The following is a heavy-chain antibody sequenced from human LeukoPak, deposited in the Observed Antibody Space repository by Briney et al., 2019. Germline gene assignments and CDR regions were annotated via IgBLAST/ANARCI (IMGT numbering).Heavy chain of an antibody. D-gene: IGHD1-26*01. CDR1: GGTFSSYA. CDR2: IIPIFGTA. Sequence: SVKVSCKASGGTFSSYAISWVRQAPGQGLEWMGGIIPIFGTANYAQKFQGRVTITADESTSTAYMELSSLRSGDTAVYYCARVEWELRGGGHDAFDIWGQGTMVTVSS. J-gene: IGHJ3*02. CDR3: ARVEWELRGGGHDAFDI. V-gene: IGHV1-69*01.